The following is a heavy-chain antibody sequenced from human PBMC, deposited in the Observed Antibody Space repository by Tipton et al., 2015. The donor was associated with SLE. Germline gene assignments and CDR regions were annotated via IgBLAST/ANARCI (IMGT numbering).Heavy chain of an antibody. D-gene: IGHD1-1*01. CDR2: IYYSGST. Sequence: TLSLTCTVSGGSTSSYYWSWIRQPPGKGLEWIGYIYYSGSTNYNPSLKSRVTISVDTSKNQFSLKLSSVTAADTAVYYCAGGTGTTSGDWFDYWGQGTLVTVSS. J-gene: IGHJ4*02. V-gene: IGHV4-59*01. CDR1: GGSTSSYY. CDR3: AGGTGTTSGDWFDY.